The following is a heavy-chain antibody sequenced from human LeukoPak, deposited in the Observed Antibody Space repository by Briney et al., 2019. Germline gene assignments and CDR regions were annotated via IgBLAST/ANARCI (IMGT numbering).Heavy chain of an antibody. CDR1: EFTFSSYS. CDR3: ARDWTTVGPFDY. V-gene: IGHV3-21*01. CDR2: ISSSSSYK. Sequence: GGSLRLSCAASEFTFSSYSMNWVRQAPGKGLEWVSSISSSSSYKYYVDSVKGRFTISRDNAKNSLYLQMNSLRAEDTAVYYCARDWTTVGPFDYWGQGTLVTVSS. D-gene: IGHD4-11*01. J-gene: IGHJ4*02.